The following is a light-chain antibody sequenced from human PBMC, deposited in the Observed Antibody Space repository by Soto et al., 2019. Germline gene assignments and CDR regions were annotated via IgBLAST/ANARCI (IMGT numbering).Light chain of an antibody. CDR2: DVN. CDR3: CSYTSSSTHV. J-gene: IGLJ1*01. V-gene: IGLV2-14*03. CDR1: SSDVGGYNF. Sequence: QSALTQPASVSGSPGQSITISCTGTSSDVGGYNFVSWYQQHPGKAPTLMIFDVNRRPSGVSDRFSGSKSGNTASLTISGLQAEAEGDYYCCSYTSSSTHVFGSGTKLTVL.